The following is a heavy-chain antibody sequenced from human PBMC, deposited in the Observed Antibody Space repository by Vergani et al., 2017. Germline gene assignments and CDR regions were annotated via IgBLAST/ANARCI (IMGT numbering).Heavy chain of an antibody. V-gene: IGHV1-24*01. CDR2: FDTEEGEK. Sequence: QVQLVQSGAEVKKPGASVKVSCKVSGYTLTELSMHWVRQAPGKGLEWMGGFDTEEGEKIYAQKFQGRVTMTEDTSTDTVYMELSSLRSEDTAVYYCATDLSGKWLVYFDYWSQGTLVTVSS. J-gene: IGHJ4*02. CDR3: ATDLSGKWLVYFDY. D-gene: IGHD6-19*01. CDR1: GYTLTELS.